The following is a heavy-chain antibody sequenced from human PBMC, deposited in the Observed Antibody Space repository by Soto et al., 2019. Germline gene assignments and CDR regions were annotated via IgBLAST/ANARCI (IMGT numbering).Heavy chain of an antibody. J-gene: IGHJ4*02. V-gene: IGHV1-18*01. Sequence: QVQLVQSGAEVKKPGASVKVSCQASGYTFSRYGISWVRQAPGQGLEWMGWISAYNGNTNYAQKFKGRVTMTTDTSTSTAYMELRSLRCEDQAVYSCARDPNSSSVKENWGQGTLVTVYS. D-gene: IGHD6-13*01. CDR3: ARDPNSSSVKEN. CDR2: ISAYNGNT. CDR1: GYTFSRYG.